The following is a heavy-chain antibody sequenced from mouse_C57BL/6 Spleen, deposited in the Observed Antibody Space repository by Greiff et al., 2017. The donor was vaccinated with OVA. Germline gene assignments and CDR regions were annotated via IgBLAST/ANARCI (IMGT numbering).Heavy chain of an antibody. CDR3: AIRGYYCGTLGY. CDR1: GYTFTSYW. Sequence: QVQLQQSGAELVRPGSSVKLSCKASGYTFTSYWMDWVKQRPGQGLEWIGNIYPSDSDTTYTQKFKDKATLTVDKSSSTAYMQRSSLTSENSAGDDCAIRGYYCGTLGYWGQGTTLTVAS. J-gene: IGHJ2*01. CDR2: IYPSDSDT. V-gene: IGHV1-61*01. D-gene: IGHD1-1*01.